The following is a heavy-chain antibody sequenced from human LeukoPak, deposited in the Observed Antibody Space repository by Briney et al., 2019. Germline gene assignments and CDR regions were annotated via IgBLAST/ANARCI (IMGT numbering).Heavy chain of an antibody. Sequence: PSQTLSLTCAVSGGSISSGGYSWSWIRQPPGKGLEWIGYIYYSGSTYYNPSLKSRVTISVDTSKNQFSLKLSSVTAADTAVYYCASLPYYYDSSGYYYGEFDYWGQGTLVTVSS. J-gene: IGHJ4*02. CDR3: ASLPYYYDSSGYYYGEFDY. CDR1: GGSISSGGYS. V-gene: IGHV4-31*11. CDR2: IYYSGST. D-gene: IGHD3-22*01.